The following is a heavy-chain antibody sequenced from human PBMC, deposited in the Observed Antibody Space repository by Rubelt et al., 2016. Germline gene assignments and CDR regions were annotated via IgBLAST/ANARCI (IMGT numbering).Heavy chain of an antibody. CDR1: GGSFSGYY. V-gene: IGHV4-34*01. Sequence: QVQLQQWGAGLLKPSETLSLTCAVYGGSFSGYYWRWIRQPPGKGLEWIGEIDHSGSTNYNPSLKSRVTISVDTSKNQFSLKLSSVTAADTAVYYCARRNGYSSGWYSIRGAFDIWGQGTMVTVSS. CDR2: IDHSGST. CDR3: ARRNGYSSGWYSIRGAFDI. J-gene: IGHJ3*02. D-gene: IGHD6-19*01.